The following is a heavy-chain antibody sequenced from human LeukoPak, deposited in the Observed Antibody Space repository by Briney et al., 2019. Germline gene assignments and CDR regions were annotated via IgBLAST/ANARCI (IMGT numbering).Heavy chain of an antibody. D-gene: IGHD3-3*01. J-gene: IGHJ3*02. Sequence: GESLKISCKGSGYSFTSYWIGWVRQMPGKGLEWMGIIYPGDSDTRYSPSFQGQVTISADKSISTAYLQWSSLKASDTAMYYCARDQVTIFGVVLDAFDIWGQGTMVTVSS. V-gene: IGHV5-51*01. CDR1: GYSFTSYW. CDR2: IYPGDSDT. CDR3: ARDQVTIFGVVLDAFDI.